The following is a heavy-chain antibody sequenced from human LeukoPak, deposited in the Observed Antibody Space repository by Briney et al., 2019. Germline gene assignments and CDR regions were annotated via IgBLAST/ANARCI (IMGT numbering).Heavy chain of an antibody. CDR2: ISGYNGNT. CDR1: GYIFTNFG. J-gene: IGHJ4*02. V-gene: IGHV1-18*01. D-gene: IGHD2-15*01. CDR3: ARGCRSGGSCYSITNFDY. Sequence: ASVKVSCKASGYIFTNFGISWVRQARGQGLEWMGWISGYNGNTKYVQKFQGRVTMTTDTSTSTAYMELSSLRSEDTAVYYCARGCRSGGSCYSITNFDYWGQGTLVTVSS.